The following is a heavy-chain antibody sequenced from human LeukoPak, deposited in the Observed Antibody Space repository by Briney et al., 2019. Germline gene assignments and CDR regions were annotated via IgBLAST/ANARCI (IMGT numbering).Heavy chain of an antibody. CDR3: ARDSALYGMDV. Sequence: PSETLSLTCTVSGGSISSYYWSWIRQPPGKGLEWIGYIYYSGSTNYNPSLKSRVTISVDTSKNQFSLKLSSVTAADTAVYYCARDSALYGMDVWGQGTTVTGSS. J-gene: IGHJ6*02. CDR2: IYYSGST. CDR1: GGSISSYY. V-gene: IGHV4-59*01.